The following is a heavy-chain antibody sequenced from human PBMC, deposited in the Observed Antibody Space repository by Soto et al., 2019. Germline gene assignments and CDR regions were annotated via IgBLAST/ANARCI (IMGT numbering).Heavy chain of an antibody. V-gene: IGHV6-1*01. CDR3: ARAAVAFDAFDL. CDR1: GDSVSTNSAT. CDR2: TYLRSKWYN. J-gene: IGHJ3*01. Sequence: SQTLSLTCVISGDSVSTNSATWNWIRQSPSRGLEWLGGTYLRSKWYNEYAVSVKSRIAIRPDTSKNLFSLQLSSVTPEDTAVYFCARAAVAFDAFDLWGHGTVVTVSS. D-gene: IGHD2-15*01.